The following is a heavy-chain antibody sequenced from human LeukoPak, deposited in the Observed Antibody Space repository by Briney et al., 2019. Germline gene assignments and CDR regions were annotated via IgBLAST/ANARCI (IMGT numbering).Heavy chain of an antibody. J-gene: IGHJ4*02. CDR3: ARTIVYYYDSSGYHFDY. CDR1: GYTFTGYY. D-gene: IGHD3-22*01. CDR2: INPNSGGT. Sequence: ASVKVSCKASGYTFTGYYMHWVRQAPGQGLEWMGWINPNSGGTNYAQKFQGRVTMTRDTSISTAYMELSRLRSDDTALYYCARTIVYYYDSSGYHFDYWGQGTLVTVSS. V-gene: IGHV1-2*02.